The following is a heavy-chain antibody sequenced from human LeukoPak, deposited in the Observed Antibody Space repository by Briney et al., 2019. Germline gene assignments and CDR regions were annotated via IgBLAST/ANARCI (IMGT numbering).Heavy chain of an antibody. CDR2: INHSGST. J-gene: IGHJ3*02. D-gene: IGHD5-18*01. Sequence: PSKTLSLTCAVYGGSFSGYYWSWIRQPPGKGLEWIGEINHSGSTNYNPSLKSRVTISVDTSKNQFSLKLSSVTAADTAVYYCARHLPTGGSYGPSAHAFDIWGQGTMVTVSS. CDR3: ARHLPTGGSYGPSAHAFDI. V-gene: IGHV4-34*01. CDR1: GGSFSGYY.